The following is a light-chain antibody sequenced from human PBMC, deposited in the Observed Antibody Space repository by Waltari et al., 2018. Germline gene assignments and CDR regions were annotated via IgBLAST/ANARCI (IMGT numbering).Light chain of an antibody. CDR3: SSYSASRTH. J-gene: IGLJ2*01. CDR2: DVT. Sequence: QSALTQPASVSGSPGQSITISCTAAGSDVGGYKSVSGYQHHPGKAPKRIIYDVTDRPSGISNRFSGSKAGKTASLTMSGLKAEDEADYYCSSYSASRTHFGGGTKLTVL. V-gene: IGLV2-14*03. CDR1: GSDVGGYKS.